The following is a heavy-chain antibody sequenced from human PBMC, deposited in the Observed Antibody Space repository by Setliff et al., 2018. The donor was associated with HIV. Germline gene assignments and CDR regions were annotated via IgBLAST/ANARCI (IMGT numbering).Heavy chain of an antibody. CDR2: IWYDGSNK. CDR3: ARLPGAYWFDP. CDR1: GFSFSSYG. Sequence: PGGSLRLSCVASGFSFSSYGMHWVRQAPGKGLEWLAVIWYDGSNKYYADSVKGRFTISRDNSKNSLYLQMNSLRAEDTAVYYCARLPGAYWFDPWGQGTLVTVSS. J-gene: IGHJ5*02. V-gene: IGHV3-33*01. D-gene: IGHD2-15*01.